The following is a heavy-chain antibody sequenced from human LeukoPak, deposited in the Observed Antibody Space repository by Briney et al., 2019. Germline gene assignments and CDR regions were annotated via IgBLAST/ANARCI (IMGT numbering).Heavy chain of an antibody. CDR3: ARPKGIAAAGTYFDY. CDR2: IYYSGST. J-gene: IGHJ4*02. V-gene: IGHV4-39*01. D-gene: IGHD6-13*01. Sequence: SETLSLTCTVSGGSISSSSYYWGWIRQPPGKGLEWIGSIYYSGSTYYNPSLKSRITISVDTSKNQFSLKLSSVTAADTAVYYCARPKGIAAAGTYFDYWGQGTLVTVSS. CDR1: GGSISSSSYY.